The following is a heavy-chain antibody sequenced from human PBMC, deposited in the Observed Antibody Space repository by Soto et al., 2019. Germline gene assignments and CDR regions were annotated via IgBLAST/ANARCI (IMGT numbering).Heavy chain of an antibody. D-gene: IGHD3-22*01. CDR2: INAGNGNT. CDR3: ARGRFASSGYYSS. CDR1: GGTFSSYA. Sequence: ASVKVSCKASGGTFSSYAISWVRQAPGQGLEWMGGINAGNGNTKYSQKFQGRVTITRDTSASTAYMELSSLRSEDTAVYYCARGRFASSGYYSSWGQGTPVTAPQ. J-gene: IGHJ5*02. V-gene: IGHV1-3*01.